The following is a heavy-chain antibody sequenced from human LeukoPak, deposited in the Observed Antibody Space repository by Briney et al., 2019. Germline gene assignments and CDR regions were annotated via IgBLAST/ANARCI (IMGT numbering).Heavy chain of an antibody. CDR3: TRDFEY. Sequence: GGSLRLSCGASGVTFTDYTMNSVRQAPGKGPEWISYISSGGSVMHYADSVKGRFTISRDNVENSLYLQMNSPRVEDTAVYYCTRDFEYWGQGVLVTVSS. CDR1: GVTFTDYT. J-gene: IGHJ4*02. V-gene: IGHV3-48*01. CDR2: ISSGGSVM.